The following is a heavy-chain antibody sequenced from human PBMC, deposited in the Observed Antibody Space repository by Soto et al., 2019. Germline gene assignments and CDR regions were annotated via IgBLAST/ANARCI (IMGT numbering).Heavy chain of an antibody. J-gene: IGHJ4*02. Sequence: QVHLQESGPGLVKPSGTLSLTCAVSGASVSSSHWWTWVRQPPGKGLEWIGEIYHVGFTSYTPSLKNRVSMSIDQSRNQFSMNMGTVNAAETDVYYCARVRPHTRTSTAAVLYYFDYWGQGTLVTVSS. CDR3: ARVRPHTRTSTAAVLYYFDY. V-gene: IGHV4-4*02. CDR2: IYHVGFT. CDR1: GASVSSSHW. D-gene: IGHD2-15*01.